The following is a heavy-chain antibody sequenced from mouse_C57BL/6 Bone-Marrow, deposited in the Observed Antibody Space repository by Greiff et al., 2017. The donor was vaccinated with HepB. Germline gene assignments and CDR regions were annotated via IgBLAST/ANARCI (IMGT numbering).Heavy chain of an antibody. CDR3: ASHYYGSSWGY. J-gene: IGHJ2*01. CDR2: INPYNGGT. CDR1: GYTFTDYY. D-gene: IGHD1-1*01. V-gene: IGHV1-19*01. Sequence: GYTFTDYYMNWVKQSHGKSLEWIGVINPYNGGTSYNQKFKGKATLTVDKSSSTAYMELNSLTSEDSAVYYCASHYYGSSWGYWGQGTTLTVSS.